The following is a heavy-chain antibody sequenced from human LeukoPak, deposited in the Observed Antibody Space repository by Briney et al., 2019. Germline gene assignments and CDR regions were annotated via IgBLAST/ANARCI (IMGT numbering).Heavy chain of an antibody. J-gene: IGHJ5*02. D-gene: IGHD2-15*01. Sequence: ASVKVSCKASGYTFTSYGISWVRQAPGQGLEWMGWISAYNGYTNYAQKLQGRVTITRDTSASTAYMELSSLRSEDMAVYYCARLVVAARGNWFDPWGQGTLVTVSS. CDR1: GYTFTSYG. CDR2: ISAYNGYT. CDR3: ARLVVAARGNWFDP. V-gene: IGHV1-18*03.